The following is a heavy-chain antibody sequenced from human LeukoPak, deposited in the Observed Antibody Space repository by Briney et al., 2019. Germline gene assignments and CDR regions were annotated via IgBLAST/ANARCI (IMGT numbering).Heavy chain of an antibody. Sequence: SETLSLTCTVSGGSISSYYWSWIRQPPGKGLEWIGYIYYSGSTNYNPSLKSRVTISVDTSKNQFSLKPSSVTAADTAVYYCAGYSSGRFDPWGQGTLVTVSS. J-gene: IGHJ5*02. CDR3: AGYSSGRFDP. D-gene: IGHD6-19*01. CDR2: IYYSGST. CDR1: GGSISSYY. V-gene: IGHV4-59*01.